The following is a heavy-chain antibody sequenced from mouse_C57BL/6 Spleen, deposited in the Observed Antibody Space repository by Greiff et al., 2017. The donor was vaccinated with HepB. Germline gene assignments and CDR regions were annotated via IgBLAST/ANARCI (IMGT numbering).Heavy chain of an antibody. Sequence: VQLQQPGAELVRPGSSVKLSCKASGYTFTSYWMHWVKQRPIQGLEWIGNIDPSDSETHYNQKFKDKATLTVDKSSSTAYMQLSSLTSEDSAVYYCARSDSNPSTPYAMDYWGQGTSVTVSS. CDR2: IDPSDSET. CDR3: ARSDSNPSTPYAMDY. D-gene: IGHD2-5*01. V-gene: IGHV1-52*01. J-gene: IGHJ4*01. CDR1: GYTFTSYW.